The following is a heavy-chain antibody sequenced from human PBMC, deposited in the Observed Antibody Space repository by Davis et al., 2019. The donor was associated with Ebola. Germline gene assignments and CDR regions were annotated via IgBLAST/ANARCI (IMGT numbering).Heavy chain of an antibody. CDR1: GYSFTNYW. CDR3: TRHQRGSYGSGSYNWFDP. Sequence: GESLKISCKGSGYSFTNYWISWVRQMPGKGLEWMGKIDPSDSYTMYSPSFQDHVTISADKSITTAYLQWSSLKASDTAMYYCTRHQRGSYGSGSYNWFDPWGQGTLVTVSS. V-gene: IGHV5-10-1*01. D-gene: IGHD3-10*01. CDR2: IDPSDSYT. J-gene: IGHJ5*02.